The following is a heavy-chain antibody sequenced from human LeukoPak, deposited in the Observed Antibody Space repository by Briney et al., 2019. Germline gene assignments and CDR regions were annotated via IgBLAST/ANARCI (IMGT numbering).Heavy chain of an antibody. D-gene: IGHD3-10*01. Sequence: SVKVSCKACGGSFSSYAISWVRQAPGQGLEWMGGIIPIFGTANYAQKFQGRVTITADESTSTAYMELSSLRSEDTAVYYCARRTITMVRGVIYYYGMDVWGKGTTVTVSS. CDR2: IIPIFGTA. CDR3: ARRTITMVRGVIYYYGMDV. V-gene: IGHV1-69*13. J-gene: IGHJ6*04. CDR1: GGSFSSYA.